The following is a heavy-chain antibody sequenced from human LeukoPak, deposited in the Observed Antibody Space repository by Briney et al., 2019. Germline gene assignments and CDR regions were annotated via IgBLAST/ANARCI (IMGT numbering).Heavy chain of an antibody. Sequence: PSETLSLTCTVSGGSISSFYWSWIRQPPGKGLEWIGYIYNTENTNYNPSLKSRVTISVDTSKNQFSLKVKSVTASDTAVYYCASSKPDLGTWGQGTLVTASS. CDR2: IYNTENT. CDR1: GGSISSFY. D-gene: IGHD2-2*01. CDR3: ASSKPDLGT. V-gene: IGHV4-59*08. J-gene: IGHJ5*02.